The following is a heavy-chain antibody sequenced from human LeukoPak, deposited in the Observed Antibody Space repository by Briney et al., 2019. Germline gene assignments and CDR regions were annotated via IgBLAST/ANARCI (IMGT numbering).Heavy chain of an antibody. D-gene: IGHD4-11*01. CDR3: ARHTRGYSKPYYFDY. CDR1: GGSISSSSYY. Sequence: SETLSLTCTVSGGSISSSSYYWGWIRQPPGKGLEWIGSIYYSGSTYYNPSLKSRVTISVDTSKNQFSLKLSSVTAADTAVYYCARHTRGYSKPYYFDYWGQGTLVTVSP. J-gene: IGHJ4*02. CDR2: IYYSGST. V-gene: IGHV4-39*01.